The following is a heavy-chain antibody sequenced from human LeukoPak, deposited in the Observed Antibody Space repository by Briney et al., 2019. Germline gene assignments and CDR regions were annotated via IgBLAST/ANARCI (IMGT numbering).Heavy chain of an antibody. CDR1: GYIFSNYY. CDR3: ARDMGGLNSGYDFSLVY. CDR2: VNPSGGGT. V-gene: IGHV1-46*01. D-gene: IGHD5-12*01. J-gene: IGHJ4*02. Sequence: ASVKVSCKASGYIFSNYYMHWVRQAPGQGLEWMGIVNPSGGGTSNAQKFQGRVTMTRDTSTSTVYMELSRLRSEDTAVYYCARDMGGLNSGYDFSLVYWGQGTLVTVSS.